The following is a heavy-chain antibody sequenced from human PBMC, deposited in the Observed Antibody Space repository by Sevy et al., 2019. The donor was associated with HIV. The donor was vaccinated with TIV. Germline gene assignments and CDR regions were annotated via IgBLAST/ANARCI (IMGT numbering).Heavy chain of an antibody. CDR1: GFTFSSYW. Sequence: GGSLRLSCAASGFTFSSYWMSWVRQAPGKGLEWVANIKQDGSEKYYVDSVKGRFTISRDNAKNSLYLQMNSLGAEDTAVYYCASWMTAGTFYYYYGMDVWGQGTTVTVSS. CDR2: IKQDGSEK. J-gene: IGHJ6*02. CDR3: ASWMTAGTFYYYYGMDV. D-gene: IGHD6-13*01. V-gene: IGHV3-7*01.